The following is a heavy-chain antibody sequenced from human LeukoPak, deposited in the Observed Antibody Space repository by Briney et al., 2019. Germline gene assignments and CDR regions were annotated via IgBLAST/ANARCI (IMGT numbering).Heavy chain of an antibody. D-gene: IGHD3-22*01. Sequence: SETLSLTCAVSGFSISSGYYWGWIRQPTGKGLVWIGSVFRDGSAFYNPSLKSRVSLSVDTSTMKFSLRLTSVTAADTAVYYCARLTYSFTGSGYHYFDHWGQGALVSVSS. CDR1: GFSISSGYY. CDR2: VFRDGSA. CDR3: ARLTYSFTGSGYHYFDH. J-gene: IGHJ4*02. V-gene: IGHV4-38-2*01.